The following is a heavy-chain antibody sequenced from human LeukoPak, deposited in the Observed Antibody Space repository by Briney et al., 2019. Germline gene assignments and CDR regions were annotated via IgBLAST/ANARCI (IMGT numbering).Heavy chain of an antibody. J-gene: IGHJ4*02. CDR1: GFTFSSYW. Sequence: GGSLRLSCAASGFTFSSYWMHWVRQAPGKGLVWVSRIDTDGSSTSYADSVKGRFTISRDNAKNTLYLQMNSLRAEHTAVYYCAREYYYGSGGLTDYWGQGTLVTVSA. CDR3: AREYYYGSGGLTDY. CDR2: IDTDGSST. D-gene: IGHD3-10*01. V-gene: IGHV3-74*01.